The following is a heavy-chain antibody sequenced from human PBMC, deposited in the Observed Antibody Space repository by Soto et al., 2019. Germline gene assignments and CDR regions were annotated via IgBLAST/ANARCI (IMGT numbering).Heavy chain of an antibody. CDR3: ARDPDSSGYYPDY. Sequence: PSETLSLTCTVSGGSISSYYWSWIRQPPGKGLEWIGYIYYSGSTNYNPSVKGRFTISRDNSKNTLYLQMNSLRAEDTAVYYCARDPDSSGYYPDYWGQGTLVTVSS. CDR1: GGSISSYY. J-gene: IGHJ4*02. CDR2: IYYSGST. V-gene: IGHV4-59*12. D-gene: IGHD3-22*01.